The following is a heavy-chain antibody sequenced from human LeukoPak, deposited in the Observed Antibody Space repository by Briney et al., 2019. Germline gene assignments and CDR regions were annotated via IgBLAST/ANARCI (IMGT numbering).Heavy chain of an antibody. Sequence: ASVKVSCKASGYTFTGYYMHWVRQAPGQGLEWMGWINPNSGGTNYAQKFQGRVTVTRDTSISTAYMEPSRLRSDDTAVYYCARDLPLWFGELFTNYWGQGTLVTVSS. CDR3: ARDLPLWFGELFTNY. D-gene: IGHD3-10*01. J-gene: IGHJ4*02. V-gene: IGHV1-2*02. CDR1: GYTFTGYY. CDR2: INPNSGGT.